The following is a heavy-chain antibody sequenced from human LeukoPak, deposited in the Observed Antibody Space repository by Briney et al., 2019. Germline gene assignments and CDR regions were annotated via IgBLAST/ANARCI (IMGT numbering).Heavy chain of an antibody. Sequence: GGSLRLSCAASGFTVSSNYMSWVRQAPGKGLEWVSVIYSGGSTYYADSVKGRFTISRDNSKNTLYLQMNSLRAEDTAVYYCARDYSGYDRGGFDYWGQGTLVTVSS. CDR3: ARDYSGYDRGGFDY. CDR2: IYSGGST. J-gene: IGHJ4*02. D-gene: IGHD5-12*01. V-gene: IGHV3-53*01. CDR1: GFTVSSNY.